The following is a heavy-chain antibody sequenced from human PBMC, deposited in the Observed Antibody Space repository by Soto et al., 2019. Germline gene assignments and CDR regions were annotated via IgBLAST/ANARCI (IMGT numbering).Heavy chain of an antibody. V-gene: IGHV3-23*01. J-gene: IGHJ4*02. CDR2: IRPRGGSA. D-gene: IGHD2-15*01. CDR1: GFTFSNYA. Sequence: EVQLLESGGDLVQPGGSLRLSCAASGFTFSNYAMSWVRQAPGKGLEWVSAIRPRGGSAYYADSVKGRFTISRDNSKHTLYLHMNSARAEDTDLYYCVMQALKHCSGGSCYPDYWGQGTLVTVSS. CDR3: VMQALKHCSGGSCYPDY.